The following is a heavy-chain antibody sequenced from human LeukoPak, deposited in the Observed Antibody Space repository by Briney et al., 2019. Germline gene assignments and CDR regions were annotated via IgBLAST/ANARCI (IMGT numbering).Heavy chain of an antibody. J-gene: IGHJ5*02. CDR3: AKVEVSAEGGELDP. Sequence: ETLSLTCTVSGGSISSSNWWSWVRQSPGKGLEWVSAIRSDGDTTYNADSVKGRFTISRDNSKNTLYLEMKSLRADDTALYYCAKVEVSAEGGELDPWGQGTQVTVSS. CDR2: IRSDGDTT. CDR1: GGSISSSNW. V-gene: IGHV3-23*01. D-gene: IGHD5-24*01.